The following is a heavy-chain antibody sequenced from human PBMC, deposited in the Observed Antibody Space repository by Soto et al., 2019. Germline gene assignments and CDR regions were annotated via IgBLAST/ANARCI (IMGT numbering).Heavy chain of an antibody. V-gene: IGHV3-23*01. D-gene: IGHD3-16*01. Sequence: GGSLRLSCAASGFKFSNYAMSWVRQAPGKGLEWVSLISATGGGTYYADSVKGRFTISRDNSHNTLYLQVRSLTAEDTAVYYCAKDRRAGGNSAFYFDFWGQGAQVTVSS. CDR2: ISATGGGT. CDR3: AKDRRAGGNSAFYFDF. CDR1: GFKFSNYA. J-gene: IGHJ4*02.